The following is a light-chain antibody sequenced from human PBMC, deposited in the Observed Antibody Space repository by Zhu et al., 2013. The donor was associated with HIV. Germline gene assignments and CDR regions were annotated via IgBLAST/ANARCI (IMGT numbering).Light chain of an antibody. Sequence: DIQMTQSPSTLSASVGDRVTITCRASQRIGSWVAWYQQKPGKAPRPLIYSASTLQSGVPFRFTGSRSGTDFTLTISSLQPEDVATYYCQSYNSAPFTFGGGTKVEIK. CDR1: QRIGSW. CDR3: QSYNSAPFT. V-gene: IGKV1-5*03. J-gene: IGKJ4*01. CDR2: SAS.